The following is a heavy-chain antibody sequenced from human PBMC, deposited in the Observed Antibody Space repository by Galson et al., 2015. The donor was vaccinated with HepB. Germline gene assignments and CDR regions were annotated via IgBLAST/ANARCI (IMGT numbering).Heavy chain of an antibody. Sequence: SLRLSCAASGFTFSSYGMHWVRQAPGKGLEWVAVISYDGSNKYYADSVKGRFTISRDNSKNTLYLQMNSLRAEDTAVYYCAKDKWLSNYSSGMDVWGQGTPVTVSS. J-gene: IGHJ6*02. CDR3: AKDKWLSNYSSGMDV. CDR1: GFTFSSYG. D-gene: IGHD3-22*01. CDR2: ISYDGSNK. V-gene: IGHV3-30*18.